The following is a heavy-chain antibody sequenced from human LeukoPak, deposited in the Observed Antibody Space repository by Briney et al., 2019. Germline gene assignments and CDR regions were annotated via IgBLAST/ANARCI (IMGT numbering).Heavy chain of an antibody. CDR2: IYHSGST. CDR1: GGSISSSNW. D-gene: IGHD3-3*01. J-gene: IGHJ4*02. V-gene: IGHV4-4*02. CDR3: ARDRPYDFWSGYPAPFDY. Sequence: ASETLSLTCAVSGGSISSSNWWNWVRQPPGKGLEWIGEIYHSGSTNYNPSLKSRVTISVDKSKNQFSLKLNSVTAADTAVYYCARDRPYDFWSGYPAPFDYWGQGTLVTVSS.